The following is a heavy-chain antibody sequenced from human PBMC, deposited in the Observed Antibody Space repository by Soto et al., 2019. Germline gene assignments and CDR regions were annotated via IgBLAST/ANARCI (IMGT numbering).Heavy chain of an antibody. J-gene: IGHJ5*02. Sequence: EVQLLESGGDLVQPGGSLRLSCAASGFSFSSYAVSWVRQAPGKGLECVSTISDSGGNTHYADSVKGRFTISRDNFKSTLYLQMNSLRVDDTGVYFCAKGGNSGWFDPWGQGTLVTVSS. CDR1: GFSFSSYA. D-gene: IGHD1-7*01. CDR2: ISDSGGNT. CDR3: AKGGNSGWFDP. V-gene: IGHV3-23*01.